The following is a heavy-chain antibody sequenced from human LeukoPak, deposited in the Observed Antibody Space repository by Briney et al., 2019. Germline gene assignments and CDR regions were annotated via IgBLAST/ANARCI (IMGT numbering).Heavy chain of an antibody. CDR2: IRTYNANT. Sequence: ASVKVSCKASGYTFTSYGISWVRQAPGQGLEWMGWIRTYNANTHYPQKLQGRVTMTTDTSTSTAYMELRSLRSDDTALYYCAREGPQTLGASDYWGQGTLVTVSS. D-gene: IGHD1-26*01. J-gene: IGHJ4*02. CDR1: GYTFTSYG. CDR3: AREGPQTLGASDY. V-gene: IGHV1-18*01.